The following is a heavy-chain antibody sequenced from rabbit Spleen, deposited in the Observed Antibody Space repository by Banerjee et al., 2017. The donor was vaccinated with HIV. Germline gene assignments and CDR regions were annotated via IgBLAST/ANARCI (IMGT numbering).Heavy chain of an antibody. CDR2: IDPIFGST. CDR1: GFDFSNYG. D-gene: IGHD7-1*01. V-gene: IGHV1S47*01. CDR3: VRDQAGYAGYGPWYFNL. J-gene: IGHJ4*01. Sequence: QEQLVESGGGLVQPEGSLKLSCKASGFDFSNYGVSWVRQAPGKGLEWIGYIDPIFGSTYYANWVNGRFTISRHNAQNTLYLQLNSLTAADTATYFCVRDQAGYAGYGPWYFNLWGQGTLVTVS.